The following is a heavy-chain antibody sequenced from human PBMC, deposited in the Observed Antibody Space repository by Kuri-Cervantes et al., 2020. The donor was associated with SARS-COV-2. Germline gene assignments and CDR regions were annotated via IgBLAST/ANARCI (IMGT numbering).Heavy chain of an antibody. Sequence: SVKVSCKASGYTFTSYAISWVRQAPGQGLEWMGGIIPIFGTANYAQKFQGRVTITTDESTSTAYMELSSLRSEDTAMYYCARDISMVELGIAARLGYYYYGMDVWGQGTTVTVSS. V-gene: IGHV1-69*05. J-gene: IGHJ6*02. CDR1: GYTFTSYA. D-gene: IGHD6-6*01. CDR2: IIPIFGTA. CDR3: ARDISMVELGIAARLGYYYYGMDV.